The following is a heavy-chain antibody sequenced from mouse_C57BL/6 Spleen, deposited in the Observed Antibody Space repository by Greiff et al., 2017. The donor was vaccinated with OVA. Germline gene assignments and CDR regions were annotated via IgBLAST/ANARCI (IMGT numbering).Heavy chain of an antibody. CDR3: ARDETLPYGSFAY. CDR2: ISYDGSN. CDR1: GYSFTSGYF. Sequence: EVQLQQSGPGLVKPSQSLSLSCSVTGYSFTSGYFWYWIRQFTGNKLEWMGYISYDGSNNYNPSLKNRISITRDTSKNQFFLKLNSVTTEDTATYYCARDETLPYGSFAYWGQGTLVTVSA. D-gene: IGHD1-1*01. V-gene: IGHV3-6*01. J-gene: IGHJ3*01.